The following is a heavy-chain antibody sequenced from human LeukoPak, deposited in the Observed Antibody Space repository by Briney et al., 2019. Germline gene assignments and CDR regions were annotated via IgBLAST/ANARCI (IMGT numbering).Heavy chain of an antibody. Sequence: GGSLRLSCAASGFTFSSYAMTWARQTPEKGLEWVSAISGSGDRTYYAGSVKGRFTISRDNSKNTVYLQMNALRAEDTALYYCAKWPEGAMNYFDYWGQGTLVTVSS. CDR3: AKWPEGAMNYFDY. D-gene: IGHD3-16*01. CDR2: ISGSGDRT. CDR1: GFTFSSYA. J-gene: IGHJ4*02. V-gene: IGHV3-23*01.